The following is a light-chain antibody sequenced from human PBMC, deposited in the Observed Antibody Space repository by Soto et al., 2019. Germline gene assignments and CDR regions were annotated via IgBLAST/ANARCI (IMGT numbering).Light chain of an antibody. V-gene: IGLV2-8*01. CDR3: SAYAVSHNLV. J-gene: IGLJ1*01. CDR2: EVT. CDR1: SSDVGGYNY. Sequence: QSVLTQPPSASGSPGQSVTISCTGTSSDVGGYNYVSWYQQHPGKAPKFIIYEVTKRPSGVPDRFSGAKSGNTASLTVSGLQAEDEADYYCSAYAVSHNLVFGTVTKLTVL.